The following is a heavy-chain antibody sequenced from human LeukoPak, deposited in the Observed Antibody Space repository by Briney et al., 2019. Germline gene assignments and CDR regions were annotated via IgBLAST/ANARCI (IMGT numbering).Heavy chain of an antibody. CDR3: TVQVIPSDKWFDP. D-gene: IGHD2-21*01. CDR2: IRSKPYGGTA. J-gene: IGHJ5*02. V-gene: IGHV3-49*04. CDR1: GLLFGDYA. Sequence: GGSLRLSCTASGLLFGDYAMTWVRQAPGKGLEWGDFIRSKPYGGTAEYAASVKGRFTISRDDSKTIAYLDMNGLKTEDTAVYHCTVQVIPSDKWFDPWGQGTLVTVSS.